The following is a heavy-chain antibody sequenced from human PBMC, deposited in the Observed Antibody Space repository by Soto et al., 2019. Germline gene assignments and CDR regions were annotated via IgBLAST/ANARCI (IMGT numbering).Heavy chain of an antibody. Sequence: GASGKVSCQASGSTFRGFYMHWVLQAPGQVLEWMGCINPNSGGTKSAEKVQGRVNMTRDTSISTAYMELSRLTSDDTAVYYCASAAVTGTAGLDFWGQGTQVTVSS. CDR2: INPNSGGT. D-gene: IGHD6-19*01. CDR1: GSTFRGFY. CDR3: ASAAVTGTAGLDF. V-gene: IGHV1-2*02. J-gene: IGHJ4*02.